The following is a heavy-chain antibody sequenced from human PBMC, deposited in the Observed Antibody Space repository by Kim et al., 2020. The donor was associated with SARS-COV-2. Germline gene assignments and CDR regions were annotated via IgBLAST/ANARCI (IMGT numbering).Heavy chain of an antibody. J-gene: IGHJ5*01. CDR1: GFTFEHYY. Sequence: GGSLRLSCAASGFTFEHYYMSWVRQAPGKGLEWVANIMQDGSDKFYVDSVKVRFTISRDNAKSSLYLQLNSLRVEDTAIYYCARVKTGTTPWFDSWGLGT. CDR2: IMQDGSDK. CDR3: ARVKTGTTPWFDS. V-gene: IGHV3-7*01. D-gene: IGHD1-1*01.